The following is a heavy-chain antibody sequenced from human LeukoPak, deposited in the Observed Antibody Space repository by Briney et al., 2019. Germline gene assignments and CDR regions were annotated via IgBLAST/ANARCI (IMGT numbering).Heavy chain of an antibody. CDR1: GGSFSGYC. Sequence: SETLSLTCTVYGGSFSGYCWSWLRQPPGQGLEWVGEITHSGSTNYNPSLKSRVIISADTSKNEFSLKLNSMTAADTAVYYCAAGSSTWYGNRHYDYWGQGALVTVSS. V-gene: IGHV4-34*01. J-gene: IGHJ4*02. CDR3: AAGSSTWYGNRHYDY. CDR2: ITHSGST. D-gene: IGHD6-13*01.